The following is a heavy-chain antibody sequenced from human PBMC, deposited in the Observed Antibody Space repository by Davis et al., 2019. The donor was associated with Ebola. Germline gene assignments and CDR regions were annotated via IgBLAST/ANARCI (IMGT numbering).Heavy chain of an antibody. CDR1: GGSISSSSYY. D-gene: IGHD6-13*01. CDR3: ARGRGAAGRPWYYYYGMDV. V-gene: IGHV4-39*01. Sequence: SETLSLTCTVSGGSISSSSYYWGWIRQPPGKGLEWIGSIYYSGSTYYNPSLKSRVTISVDTSKNQFSLKLSSVTAADTAVYYCARGRGAAGRPWYYYYGMDVWGQGTTVTVSS. J-gene: IGHJ6*02. CDR2: IYYSGST.